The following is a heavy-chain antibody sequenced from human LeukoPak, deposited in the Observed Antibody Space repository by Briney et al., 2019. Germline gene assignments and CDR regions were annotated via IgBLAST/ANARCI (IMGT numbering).Heavy chain of an antibody. J-gene: IGHJ4*02. D-gene: IGHD1-1*01. CDR3: ARAARNPFLGTSGTFDY. V-gene: IGHV1-69*13. CDR1: GGTFSGYA. CDR2: IIPIFGTA. Sequence: ASVKVSCKASGGTFSGYAISWVRQAPGQGLEWMGGIIPIFGTANYAQKFQGRVTITADESTSTAYMELSSLRSEDTAVYYCARAARNPFLGTSGTFDYWGQGTLVTVSS.